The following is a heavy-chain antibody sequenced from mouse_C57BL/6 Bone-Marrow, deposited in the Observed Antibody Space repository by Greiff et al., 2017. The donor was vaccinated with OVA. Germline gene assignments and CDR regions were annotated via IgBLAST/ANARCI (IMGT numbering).Heavy chain of an antibody. Sequence: EVKVVESGGGLVKPGGSLKLSCAASGFTFSDYGMHWVRQAPEKGLEWVAYISSGSSTIYYADTVKGRFTISRDDAKNTLFLQMTSLRSEDTAMYYCASGTAWFAYWGQGTLVTVSA. CDR1: GFTFSDYG. V-gene: IGHV5-17*01. CDR3: ASGTAWFAY. J-gene: IGHJ3*01. D-gene: IGHD4-1*01. CDR2: ISSGSSTI.